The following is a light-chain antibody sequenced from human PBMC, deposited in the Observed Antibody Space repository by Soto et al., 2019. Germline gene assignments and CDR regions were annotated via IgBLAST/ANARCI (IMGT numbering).Light chain of an antibody. CDR3: CSYAGSTTWV. CDR1: SSDVGSYNL. CDR2: EGG. V-gene: IGLV2-23*01. J-gene: IGLJ3*02. Sequence: QSALTQPASVSGSPGQSITISCTGTSSDVGSYNLVSWYQQLPGKAPKLMIYEGGKRPSGVSNRFSGSKSGNTASLTISGLQAEDEADYYCCSYAGSTTWVFGGGPKLTVL.